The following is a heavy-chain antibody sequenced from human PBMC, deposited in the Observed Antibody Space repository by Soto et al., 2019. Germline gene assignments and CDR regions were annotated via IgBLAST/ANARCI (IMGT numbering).Heavy chain of an antibody. J-gene: IGHJ5*02. V-gene: IGHV3-23*01. Sequence: GGSLRLSCAASGFNFSSYAMSWVRQAPGKGLEWVSAISGSGGSTYYADSVKGRFTISRDNSKNTLYLQMNSLRAEDTAVYYCAKNSGWPWALGPWGQGTLVTVSS. CDR1: GFNFSSYA. CDR2: ISGSGGST. D-gene: IGHD6-19*01. CDR3: AKNSGWPWALGP.